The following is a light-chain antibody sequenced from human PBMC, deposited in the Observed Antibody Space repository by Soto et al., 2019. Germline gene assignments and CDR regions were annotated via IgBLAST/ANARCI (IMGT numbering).Light chain of an antibody. CDR3: QQYNSYSPT. J-gene: IGKJ1*01. Sequence: DIQMTQSPSTLSGSVGDRVTITCRASQTISSWLAWYQQKPGKAPNLLIYDASSLESGVPSRFSGSGSETEFTLTISGLQPGDSATYYCQQYNSYSPTFGQGTKVDI. CDR2: DAS. V-gene: IGKV1-5*01. CDR1: QTISSW.